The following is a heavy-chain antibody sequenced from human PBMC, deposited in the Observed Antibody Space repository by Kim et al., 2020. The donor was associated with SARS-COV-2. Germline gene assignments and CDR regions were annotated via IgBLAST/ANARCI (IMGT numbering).Heavy chain of an antibody. D-gene: IGHD2-21*01. CDR3: TRESGCSVY. J-gene: IGHJ4*02. Sequence: GGSLRLSCAASEFTFSTYSMNWVRQAPGKGLEWVAYVYGDGSEKYYVDSVKGRFTISRDNAKNMLYLQMNSLRAEDTAVYYCTRESGCSVYWGSGSLV. V-gene: IGHV3-7*01. CDR2: VYGDGSEK. CDR1: EFTFSTYS.